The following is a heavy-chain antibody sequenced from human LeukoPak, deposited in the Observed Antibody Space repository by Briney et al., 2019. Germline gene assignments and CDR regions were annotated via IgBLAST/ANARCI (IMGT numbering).Heavy chain of an antibody. CDR3: ARSHGLY. Sequence: SETLSLTCTVSGGSFSGYLWSWTRQPPGKGLEWIGYISNSGSTNYNPSLKSRVSISLDTSKNQFSLQLSSVTAADTAVYYCARSHGLYWGQGTLVTVSS. CDR1: GGSFSGYL. D-gene: IGHD4-17*01. V-gene: IGHV4-59*13. CDR2: ISNSGST. J-gene: IGHJ4*02.